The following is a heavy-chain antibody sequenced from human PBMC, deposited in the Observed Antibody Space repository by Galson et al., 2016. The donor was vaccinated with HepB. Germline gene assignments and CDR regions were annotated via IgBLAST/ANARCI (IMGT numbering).Heavy chain of an antibody. CDR1: GFTFSSYS. V-gene: IGHV3-7*03. Sequence: SLRLSCAASGFTFSSYSMTWVRQAPGKGLEWVVNIKQDGSEKYYVDSVKGRFTISRDNAKNSLYLQMNSLRGEDTAVYYCARGRGVDVWGQGTTVTVSS. CDR2: IKQDGSEK. CDR3: ARGRGVDV. J-gene: IGHJ6*02.